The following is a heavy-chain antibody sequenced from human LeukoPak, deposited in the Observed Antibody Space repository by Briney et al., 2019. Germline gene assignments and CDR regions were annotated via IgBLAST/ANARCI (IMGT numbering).Heavy chain of an antibody. D-gene: IGHD2-21*01. J-gene: IGHJ5*02. CDR2: IYYSGST. Sequence: PSETLSLTCTVSGGSISSSSYYWGWIRQPPGKGLEWIGSIYYSGSTYYNPSLKSRVTISVDTSKNQFSLKLSSVTAADTAVYHCARAYCGGDCYLNWFDPWGQGTLVTVSS. CDR1: GGSISSSSYY. V-gene: IGHV4-39*01. CDR3: ARAYCGGDCYLNWFDP.